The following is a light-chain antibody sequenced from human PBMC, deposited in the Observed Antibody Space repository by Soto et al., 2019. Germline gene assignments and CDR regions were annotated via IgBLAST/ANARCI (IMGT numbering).Light chain of an antibody. J-gene: IGKJ1*01. Sequence: STLSGSVRDSVTLTCRATQTSSSLLAWYQQNPGKAPKLLIYKASTLKSGVPSRFSGSGSWTEFTLTISSLQPDDFATYYCQHYHSYSEAFGQGTKVDIK. CDR1: QTSSSL. CDR2: KAS. CDR3: QHYHSYSEA. V-gene: IGKV1-5*03.